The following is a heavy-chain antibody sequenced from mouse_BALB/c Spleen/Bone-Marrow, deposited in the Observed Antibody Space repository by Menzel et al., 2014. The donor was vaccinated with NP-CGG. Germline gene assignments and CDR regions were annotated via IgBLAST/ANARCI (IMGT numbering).Heavy chain of an antibody. CDR2: IVPANGST. Sequence: EVQVVESGAELVKPGASVKLSCIATGFTIKDTYMHWVKQRPEQGLEWIGRIVPANGSTKYDPKFQGKATITAETSSNTAYLQHSSRTSEDTAVYYCARGYYDYDLDYWGQGTTLTVSS. J-gene: IGHJ2*01. CDR1: GFTIKDTY. V-gene: IGHV14-3*02. D-gene: IGHD2-4*01. CDR3: ARGYYDYDLDY.